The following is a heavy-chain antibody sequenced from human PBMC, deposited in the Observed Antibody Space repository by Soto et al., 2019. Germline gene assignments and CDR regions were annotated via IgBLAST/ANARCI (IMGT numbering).Heavy chain of an antibody. D-gene: IGHD5-18*01. CDR2: IYWDDDK. CDR1: GFSLSTSGVG. Sequence: QITLKESGPTLVKPTQTLTLTCSFSGFSLSTSGVGVGWIRQPPGKALEWLALIYWDDDKRYSPSVKSRLTITKDTSKNQVVLTMTNMDPVDTATYYCAHLTGMANFAYWGQGTLVTVSS. V-gene: IGHV2-5*02. J-gene: IGHJ4*02. CDR3: AHLTGMANFAY.